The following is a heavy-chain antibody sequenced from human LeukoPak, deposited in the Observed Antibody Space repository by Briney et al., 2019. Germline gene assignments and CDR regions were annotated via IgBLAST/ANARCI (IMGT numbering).Heavy chain of an antibody. V-gene: IGHV4-39*07. CDR2: INHSGST. D-gene: IGHD1-1*01. Sequence: SETLSLTCTVSGGSISSSSYYWAWIPQPPGKGLDGFGEINHSGSTNYNPSLKSRFLVSEHPSKNQFSRKLSYVTAAHTVVYYCARSNDSNSNSFDYWGQGTLVTVSS. CDR3: ARSNDSNSNSFDY. CDR1: GGSISSSSYY. J-gene: IGHJ4*02.